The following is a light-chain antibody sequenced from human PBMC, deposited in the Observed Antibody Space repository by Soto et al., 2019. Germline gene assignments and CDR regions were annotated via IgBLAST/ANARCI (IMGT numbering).Light chain of an antibody. J-gene: IGKJ1*01. V-gene: IGKV1-39*01. CDR2: GAS. Sequence: DIQMTQSPSSLSASVGDRVTITCRASQSISSYLNWYQQKPGKAPKLLIYGASSLESGVPASFSGSGSGTDFTLTVSSLHPEDSATYYCQQSDKTPRTFGQGTKVEIK. CDR3: QQSDKTPRT. CDR1: QSISSY.